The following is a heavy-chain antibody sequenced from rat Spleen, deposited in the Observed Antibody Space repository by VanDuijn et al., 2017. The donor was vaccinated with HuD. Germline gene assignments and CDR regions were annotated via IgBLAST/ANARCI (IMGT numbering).Heavy chain of an antibody. CDR3: ARHPGWVSY. CDR1: GFTFSSYW. CDR2: ISPDGGST. V-gene: IGHV5-58*01. Sequence: EVQLVETGGGLVQPGRSLKLSCVASGFTFSSYWMFWIRQAPGEGLEWLSSISPDGGSTYYRDSVKGRFTISRDNAKSTLYLQMDSLRSEDTATYYCARHPGWVSYWGQGVMVTVSS. D-gene: IGHD4-3*01. J-gene: IGHJ2*01.